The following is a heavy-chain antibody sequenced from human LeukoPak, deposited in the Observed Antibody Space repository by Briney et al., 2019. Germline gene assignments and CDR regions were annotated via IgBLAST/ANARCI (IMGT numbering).Heavy chain of an antibody. CDR1: GGSFSGYY. CDR2: INHSGST. D-gene: IGHD4-17*01. Sequence: SETLSLTCAVYGGSFSGYYWSWIRQPPGKGLEWIGEINHSGSTNYNPSLKSRVTISVDTPKNQFSLKLSSVTAADTAVYYCARGYGDYCDYWGQGTLVTVSS. V-gene: IGHV4-34*01. J-gene: IGHJ4*02. CDR3: ARGYGDYCDY.